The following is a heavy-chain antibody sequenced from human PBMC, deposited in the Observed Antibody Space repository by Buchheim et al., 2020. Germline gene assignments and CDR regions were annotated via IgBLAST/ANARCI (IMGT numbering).Heavy chain of an antibody. CDR1: GFTFTTSP. J-gene: IGHJ4*02. CDR3: AKGRSGTYDYGDY. Sequence: EVQLLESGGGLVQPGGSPRLSCAASGFTFTTSPMSWVRQAPGKGLEWVSALSASGSGTSYADSVKARFTLSRDNSKNTLYLQMNSLRAEDTAVYYCAKGRSGTYDYGDYWGQGTL. V-gene: IGHV3-23*01. CDR2: LSASGSGT. D-gene: IGHD1-26*01.